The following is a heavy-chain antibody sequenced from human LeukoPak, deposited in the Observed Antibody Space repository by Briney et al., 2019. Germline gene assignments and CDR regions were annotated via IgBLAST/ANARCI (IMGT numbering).Heavy chain of an antibody. CDR2: INHSGST. CDR3: ARDPGGSSGWYFDY. Sequence: SETLSLTCAVSGYSISSGYHWGWIRQSPGKGLEWIGSINHSGSTYYNPSLKGRVTISLDTSKNQFSLKLSSVTAADTAAYYCARDPGGSSGWYFDYWGQGTLVTVSS. V-gene: IGHV4-38-2*02. D-gene: IGHD6-19*01. J-gene: IGHJ4*02. CDR1: GYSISSGYH.